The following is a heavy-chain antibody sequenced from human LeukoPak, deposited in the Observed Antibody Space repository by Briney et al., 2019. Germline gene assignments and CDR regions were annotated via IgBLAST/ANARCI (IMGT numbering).Heavy chain of an antibody. D-gene: IGHD6-13*01. CDR3: ARGKGMRGYSRTREPFDY. V-gene: IGHV4-34*01. CDR2: INHSRST. J-gene: IGHJ4*02. Sequence: KPSETLSLTCAGYGGSFSGYYWSWIRQPPGKGLEWIGEINHSRSTSYNPSLKSRVTISVDTSKNQFSLKLSSVTAADTAVYYCARGKGMRGYSRTREPFDYWGQGTLVTVSS. CDR1: GGSFSGYY.